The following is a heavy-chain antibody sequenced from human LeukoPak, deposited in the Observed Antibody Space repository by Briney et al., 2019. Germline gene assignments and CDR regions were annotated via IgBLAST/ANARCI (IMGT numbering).Heavy chain of an antibody. D-gene: IGHD2-2*02. CDR2: IYYSGST. Sequence: PSETLSLTCTVSGGSISSGGYYWSWLRQHPGKGLEWIVYIYYSGSTYYNPSLKSRVTISVDTSKNQFSLKLSSVTAADTAVYYCARDRRPVVVPAAIRHTPGMDVWGQGTTVTVSS. CDR3: ARDRRPVVVPAAIRHTPGMDV. J-gene: IGHJ6*02. CDR1: GGSISSGGYY. V-gene: IGHV4-31*03.